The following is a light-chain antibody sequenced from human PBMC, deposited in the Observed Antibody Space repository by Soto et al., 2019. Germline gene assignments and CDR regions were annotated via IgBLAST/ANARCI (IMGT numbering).Light chain of an antibody. V-gene: IGLV1-44*01. CDR2: SSD. Sequence: QLVLTQPPSASGTPGQRVTISCSGSSSNIGSNSVNWYQQLPGTAPKLLIHSSDQRPSGVPDRFSGSKYGTSGSLAISGLQSEDEADYYCAAWDDSLNGYVFGTGTKLTVL. CDR3: AAWDDSLNGYV. J-gene: IGLJ1*01. CDR1: SSNIGSNS.